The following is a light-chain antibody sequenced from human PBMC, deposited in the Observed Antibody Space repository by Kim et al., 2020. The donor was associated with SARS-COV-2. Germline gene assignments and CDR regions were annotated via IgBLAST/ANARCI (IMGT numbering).Light chain of an antibody. Sequence: QGQTARITCSGDALQKQYAYWFQQKPGQAPVVLIYEETERPSGIPERFSGSTSGTTVTLTISAVQAEDEADYYCQSADSSDTFWVFGGGTQLTVL. CDR3: QSADSSDTFWV. J-gene: IGLJ3*02. CDR2: EET. CDR1: ALQKQY. V-gene: IGLV3-25*03.